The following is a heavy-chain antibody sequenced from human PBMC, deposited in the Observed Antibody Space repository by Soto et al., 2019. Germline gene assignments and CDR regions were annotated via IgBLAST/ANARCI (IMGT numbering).Heavy chain of an antibody. V-gene: IGHV5-51*01. D-gene: IGHD4-17*01. CDR3: ARQGNGAEGFDF. Sequence: RGESLKISCKGSGYSLSSHWIGWVRQMPGKGLDWMGIIYPGDSDTRYSPSFLGQVTISADKSINTAYLQWSSLKASDTAMYYCARQGNGAEGFDFWGQGALVTAPQ. J-gene: IGHJ4*02. CDR1: GYSLSSHW. CDR2: IYPGDSDT.